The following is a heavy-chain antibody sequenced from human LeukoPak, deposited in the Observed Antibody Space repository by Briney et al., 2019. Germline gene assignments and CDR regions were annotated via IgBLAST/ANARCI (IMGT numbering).Heavy chain of an antibody. J-gene: IGHJ4*02. CDR3: ARVIASYGDSAY. Sequence: GGSLRLSCAASGFTFSSYSMNWVRQAPGKGLEWLSYISSTSSATYYADSLKCRFIISRDNAKNSLYLQMNSLRAEDTAVYYCARVIASYGDSAYWGQGTLVTVSS. V-gene: IGHV3-48*04. CDR2: ISSTSSAT. CDR1: GFTFSSYS. D-gene: IGHD3-16*01.